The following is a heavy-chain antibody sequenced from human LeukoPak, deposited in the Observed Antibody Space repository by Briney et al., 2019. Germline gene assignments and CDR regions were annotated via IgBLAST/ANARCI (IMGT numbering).Heavy chain of an antibody. Sequence: ASVKVSCKASGYTFTSYYMHWVRQAPGQGLEWMGIINPSGGSTSYAQKFQGRVTMTRDTSTSTVYMELCSLRSEDTAVYYCARGALYYYGSGRTAFGPWGQGTLVTVSS. CDR3: ARGALYYYGSGRTAFGP. D-gene: IGHD3-10*01. CDR1: GYTFTSYY. V-gene: IGHV1-46*01. CDR2: INPSGGST. J-gene: IGHJ5*02.